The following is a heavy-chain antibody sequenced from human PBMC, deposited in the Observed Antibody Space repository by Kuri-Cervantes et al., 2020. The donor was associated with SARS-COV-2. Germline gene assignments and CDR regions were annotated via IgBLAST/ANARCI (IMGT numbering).Heavy chain of an antibody. CDR3: AHSPPPPRKIITMVRGVINYLDY. Sequence: SGPTLVKPTQTLTLTCTFSGFSLRTSGVGVGWIRQPPGKALEWLALIYWNDDKRYSPSLKSRLTITKDTSRNQVVLTMTNMDPVDTATYYCAHSPPPPRKIITMVRGVINYLDYWGQGTLVTVSS. CDR1: GFSLRTSGVG. V-gene: IGHV2-5*01. J-gene: IGHJ4*02. D-gene: IGHD3-10*01. CDR2: IYWNDDK.